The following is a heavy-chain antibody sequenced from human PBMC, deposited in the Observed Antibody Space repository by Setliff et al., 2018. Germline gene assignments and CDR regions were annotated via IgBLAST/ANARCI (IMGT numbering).Heavy chain of an antibody. D-gene: IGHD2-2*01. CDR2: ISYTGST. Sequence: PSETLSLTCSVSGDSIFDNYWSWIRQSPGRGLEWIAYISYTGSTNYNPSLKSRVTISLDTSKNHFSLNLRSVTAADTAVYYCARDHAPVPTARQVYYSLDVWGKGTTVTVSS. CDR1: GDSIFDNY. V-gene: IGHV4-59*08. CDR3: ARDHAPVPTARQVYYSLDV. J-gene: IGHJ6*03.